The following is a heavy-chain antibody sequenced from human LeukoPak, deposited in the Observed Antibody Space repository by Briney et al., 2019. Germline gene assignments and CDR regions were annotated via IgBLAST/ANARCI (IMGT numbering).Heavy chain of an antibody. CDR2: ISAYNGNT. V-gene: IGHV1-18*01. CDR1: GYTFTSYG. Sequence: ASVKVSCKASGYTFTSYGISWVRQAPGQGLEWMGWISAYNGNTNYAQKLQGRVTMTTDTSTSTAYMELRSLRSEDTAVYYCARARRYCSGGSCYSGFDPWGQGTLVTVSS. D-gene: IGHD2-15*01. J-gene: IGHJ5*02. CDR3: ARARRYCSGGSCYSGFDP.